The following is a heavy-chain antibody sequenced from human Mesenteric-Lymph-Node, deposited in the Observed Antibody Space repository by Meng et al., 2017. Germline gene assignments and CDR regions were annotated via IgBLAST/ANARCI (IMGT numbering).Heavy chain of an antibody. Sequence: QVQLEESGPGLVKPSGTLSLTGTVSGDSISSDIGWSWVRQPPGKGLEWIGEVYHRGDTNYNPSLKSRVVISVDRSKNQFSLNLSSVTAADTAVYYCGRDQGRQLINHWGQGTLVTVSS. J-gene: IGHJ4*02. CDR1: GDSISSDIG. CDR2: VYHRGDT. D-gene: IGHD1-1*01. CDR3: GRDQGRQLINH. V-gene: IGHV4-4*02.